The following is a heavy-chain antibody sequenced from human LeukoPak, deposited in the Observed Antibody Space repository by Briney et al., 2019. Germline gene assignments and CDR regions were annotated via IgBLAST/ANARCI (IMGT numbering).Heavy chain of an antibody. D-gene: IGHD6-6*01. CDR1: AGSFSGYH. CDR3: ARGYPSSSRWFDP. V-gene: IGHV4-34*01. Sequence: SETLSLTCGVYAGSFSGYHWTWIRLRPGKGLEWIGDINHSGSAHYNPSLKSRVTISVDTSNNQFSLNLHSVTAADTAVYYCARGYPSSSRWFDPWGQGTLVTVSS. CDR2: INHSGSA. J-gene: IGHJ5*02.